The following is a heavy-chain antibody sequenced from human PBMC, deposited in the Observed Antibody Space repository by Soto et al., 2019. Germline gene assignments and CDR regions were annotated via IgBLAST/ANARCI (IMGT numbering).Heavy chain of an antibody. CDR1: GASISSYY. J-gene: IGHJ4*02. CDR3: ARGMTTVTTLDY. Sequence: SETLSLTCAVSGASISSYYWNWIRQPPGKGLEWIGYIWYSGSSNYNPSLKSRVTISVDRSKNQFSLKLSSVTAADTAVYYCARGMTTVTTLDYWGQGTLVTVS. CDR2: IWYSGSS. D-gene: IGHD4-4*01. V-gene: IGHV4-59*12.